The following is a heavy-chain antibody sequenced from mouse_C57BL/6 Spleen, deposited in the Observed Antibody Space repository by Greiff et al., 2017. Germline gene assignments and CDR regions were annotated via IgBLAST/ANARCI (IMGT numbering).Heavy chain of an antibody. CDR2: IYPGSGST. D-gene: IGHD2-5*01. J-gene: IGHJ4*01. CDR3: ASYDSNYVGAMDY. Sequence: QVQLQQPGAELVKPGASVKMSCKASGYTFTSYWITWVKQRPGQGLEWIGDIYPGSGSTNYNEKFKSKATLTVDTSSSTAYMQLSSLTSEDSAVYYCASYDSNYVGAMDYWGQGTSVTVSS. CDR1: GYTFTSYW. V-gene: IGHV1-55*01.